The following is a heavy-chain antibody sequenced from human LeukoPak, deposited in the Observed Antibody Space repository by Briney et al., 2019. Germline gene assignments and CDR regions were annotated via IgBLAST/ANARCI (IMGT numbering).Heavy chain of an antibody. D-gene: IGHD5-24*01. CDR2: INHSGST. V-gene: IGHV4-34*01. CDR1: GGPFSGYY. CDR3: AREARPRWLQFVTWFDP. J-gene: IGHJ5*02. Sequence: SETLSLTCAVYGGPFSGYYWSWIRQPPGKGLEWIGEINHSGSTNYNPSLKSRVTISVDTSKNQFSLKLSSVTAADTAVYYCAREARPRWLQFVTWFDPWGQGTLVTVSS.